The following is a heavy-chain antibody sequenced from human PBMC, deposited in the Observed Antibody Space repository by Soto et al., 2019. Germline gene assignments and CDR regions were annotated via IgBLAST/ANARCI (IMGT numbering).Heavy chain of an antibody. Sequence: EVQLVESGGVVVQPGGSLRLSCAASGFTFDDYTMHWVRQAPGKGLEWVSLISWDGGSTYYADSVKGRFTISRDNSKNSLYLQMNSLRTEDTALYYCATTPQWLVTLNFAFDIWGQGTMVTVSS. J-gene: IGHJ3*02. CDR3: ATTPQWLVTLNFAFDI. CDR1: GFTFDDYT. V-gene: IGHV3-43*01. CDR2: ISWDGGST. D-gene: IGHD6-19*01.